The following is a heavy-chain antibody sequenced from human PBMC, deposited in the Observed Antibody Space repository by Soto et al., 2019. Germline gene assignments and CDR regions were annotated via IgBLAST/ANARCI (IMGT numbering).Heavy chain of an antibody. V-gene: IGHV3-7*02. Sequence: PGGSLRLSCAASGFTFSSYWMSWVRQAPGKRLEWMAYIKVDGSEEYYVDNVKGRFTISRDNAEKSLHLQMNSLKAEDTAVYYCTGWSAGTRSFEYWGQGAPVTVSS. J-gene: IGHJ4*02. CDR3: TGWSAGTRSFEY. CDR2: IKVDGSEE. CDR1: GFTFSSYW. D-gene: IGHD6-19*01.